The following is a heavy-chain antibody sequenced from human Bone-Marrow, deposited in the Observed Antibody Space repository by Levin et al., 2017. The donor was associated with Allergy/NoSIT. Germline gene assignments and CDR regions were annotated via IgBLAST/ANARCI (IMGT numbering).Heavy chain of an antibody. D-gene: IGHD6-19*01. CDR1: GFTFSSYA. CDR3: ARENGSGGPSFDY. Sequence: PGGSLRLSCAASGFTFSSYAMHWVRQAPGKGLEWVAVISYDGSNKYYADSVKGRFTISRDNSKNTLYLQMNSLRAEDTAVYYCARENGSGGPSFDYWGQGTLVTVSS. CDR2: ISYDGSNK. V-gene: IGHV3-30-3*01. J-gene: IGHJ4*02.